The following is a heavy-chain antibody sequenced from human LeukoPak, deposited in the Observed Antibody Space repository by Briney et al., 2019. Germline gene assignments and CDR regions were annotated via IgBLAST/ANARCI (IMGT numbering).Heavy chain of an antibody. Sequence: GGSVRPSCAASGFIFTSHRMNWVRQTPGKGLEWVSFIDSSSSIHYADSVRGRFTISRDNAKNLLYLQMNSLRAEDTAEYFCARGNGPGSFIIDYWGQGTLVAASS. CDR3: ARGNGPGSFIIDY. CDR1: GFIFTSHR. J-gene: IGHJ4*02. CDR2: IDSSSSI. D-gene: IGHD3-10*01. V-gene: IGHV3-21*05.